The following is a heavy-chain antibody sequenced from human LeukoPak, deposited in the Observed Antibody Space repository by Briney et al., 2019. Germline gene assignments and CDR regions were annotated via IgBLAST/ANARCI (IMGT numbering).Heavy chain of an antibody. V-gene: IGHV4-31*03. CDR2: IYYSGST. CDR3: ARGLGVPPDY. CDR1: GGSISSSGFY. Sequence: SETLSLTCTVSGGSISSSGFYWSWIRQHPGKGLEWIGYIYYSGSTYYNPSLKSRVTISVDTSKNQFSLKLSSVTAADTAVYYCARGLGVPPDYWGQGTLVTVSS. J-gene: IGHJ4*02. D-gene: IGHD3-10*01.